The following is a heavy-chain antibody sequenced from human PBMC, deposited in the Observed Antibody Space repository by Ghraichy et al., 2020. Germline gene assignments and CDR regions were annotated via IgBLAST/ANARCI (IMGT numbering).Heavy chain of an antibody. CDR1: GFTFRIYW. V-gene: IGHV3-7*03. CDR3: AIWVYYKPDY. Sequence: GGSLRLSCGASGFTFRIYWMSWVRQAPGMGLEWVANINPDGSQKYYVDSVKGRFSISRDNAENSLYLQMNSLRAEDTAVYYCAIWVYYKPDYWGKGTLVTVSS. J-gene: IGHJ4*01. CDR2: INPDGSQK. D-gene: IGHD3-10*01.